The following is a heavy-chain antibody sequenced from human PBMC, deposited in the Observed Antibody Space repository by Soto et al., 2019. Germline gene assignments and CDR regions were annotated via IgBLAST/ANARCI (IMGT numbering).Heavy chain of an antibody. J-gene: IGHJ4*02. CDR1: SGSMSSRRYY. D-gene: IGHD5-18*01. V-gene: IGHV4-39*01. CDR2: IYYSGST. Sequence: SETLSLTATVSSGSMSSRRYYWGWIRQPPGKGLEWIGSIYYSGSTYYNPSRKSRVTISVDTSKNQFSLKLSSVTAADTAVYYCASRGYSYGRIDYWGQGTLVTVSS. CDR3: ASRGYSYGRIDY.